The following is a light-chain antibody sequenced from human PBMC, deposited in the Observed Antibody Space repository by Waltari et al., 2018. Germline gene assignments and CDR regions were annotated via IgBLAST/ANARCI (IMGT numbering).Light chain of an antibody. CDR2: EAS. CDR1: QSVYNF. V-gene: IGKV3-11*01. Sequence: EVVLTQSPATLSLSQGERATLSCRASQSVYNFLAWYQQKPGQAPRLLIYEASQRATGIPARFSGSGSGTDFTLTISNLEPEDVAVYYCQQRANWPPLTFGEGTKVEIK. J-gene: IGKJ4*01. CDR3: QQRANWPPLT.